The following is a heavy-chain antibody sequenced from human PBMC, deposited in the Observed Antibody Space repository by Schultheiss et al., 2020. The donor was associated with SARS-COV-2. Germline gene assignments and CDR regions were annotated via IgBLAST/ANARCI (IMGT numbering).Heavy chain of an antibody. CDR3: AKDRPTPRYFDY. J-gene: IGHJ4*02. CDR2: ISYDGSHK. CDR1: GFTFSSYV. D-gene: IGHD2-15*01. Sequence: GGSLRLSCAASGFTFSSYVMHWVRQAPGKGLEWVSVISYDGSHKYYADSVKGRFTISRDNSKNTLYLQMNSLRAEDTAVYYCAKDRPTPRYFDYWGQGTLVTVSS. V-gene: IGHV3-30*18.